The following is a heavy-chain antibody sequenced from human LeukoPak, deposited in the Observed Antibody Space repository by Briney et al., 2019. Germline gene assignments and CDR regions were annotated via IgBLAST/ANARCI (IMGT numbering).Heavy chain of an antibody. CDR2: ISWNSHSI. J-gene: IGHJ4*02. CDR1: GFTFDDYA. Sequence: GGSLRLSCAPSGFTFDDYAMHWVRQAPGKGLEWISGISWNSHSIGYADSVKGRFTISRDNAKNSLYLQMNSLRAEDTALYYCAKDIAVAAFYYFDYWGQGTLVTVSS. D-gene: IGHD6-19*01. CDR3: AKDIAVAAFYYFDY. V-gene: IGHV3-9*01.